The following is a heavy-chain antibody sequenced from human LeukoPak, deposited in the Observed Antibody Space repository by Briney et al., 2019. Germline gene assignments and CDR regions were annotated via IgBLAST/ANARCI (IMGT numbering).Heavy chain of an antibody. CDR3: AGGFGSYSPDY. V-gene: IGHV3-48*04. D-gene: IGHD3-10*01. CDR2: ISSSGTTV. J-gene: IGHJ4*02. Sequence: PGGSLRLSCAASGFTFSSYWMHWVRQAPGKGLEWVSYISSSGTTVFYADSVKGRFTISRDNAKSALYLQMNSLRAEDTAVYYCAGGFGSYSPDYWGQGTLVTVSS. CDR1: GFTFSSYW.